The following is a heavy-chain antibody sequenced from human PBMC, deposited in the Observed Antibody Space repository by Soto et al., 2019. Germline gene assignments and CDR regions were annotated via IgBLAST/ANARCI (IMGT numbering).Heavy chain of an antibody. CDR3: ARDAVDTAMVGARDYYYYYGMDV. V-gene: IGHV3-33*01. Sequence: GESLKISCAASGFTFSSYGMHWVRQAPGKGLEWVAVIWYDGSNKYYADSVKGRFTISRDNSKNTLYLQMNSLRAEDTAVYYCARDAVDTAMVGARDYYYYYGMDVWGQGTTVTVSS. CDR2: IWYDGSNK. CDR1: GFTFSSYG. D-gene: IGHD5-18*01. J-gene: IGHJ6*02.